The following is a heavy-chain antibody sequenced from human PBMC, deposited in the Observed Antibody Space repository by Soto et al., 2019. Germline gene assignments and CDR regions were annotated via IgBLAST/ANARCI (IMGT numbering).Heavy chain of an antibody. Sequence: SETLSLTCAVYGGSFSGYYWTWIRQPPGTGLEWIGEINHSGSTNYNPSLKSRVTISVDTSKNQFSLKLTSVTAADTAVYYCAGPEQAMAPPASWGKGSGDPVSS. CDR1: GGSFSGYY. J-gene: IGHJ5*02. V-gene: IGHV4-34*01. CDR2: INHSGST. D-gene: IGHD2-8*01. CDR3: AGPEQAMAPPAS.